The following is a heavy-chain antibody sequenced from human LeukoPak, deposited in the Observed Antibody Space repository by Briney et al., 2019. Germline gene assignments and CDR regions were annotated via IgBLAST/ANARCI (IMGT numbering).Heavy chain of an antibody. CDR3: ARVVHGGSYYYYYYMDV. D-gene: IGHD3-16*01. V-gene: IGHV3-48*01. Sequence: GGSLRLSCAASGFTFSSYSMNWVRQAPGKGLEWVSYISSSSSTIYYADSVKGRFTISRDNAKNSLYLQMNSLRAEDTAVYYCARVVHGGSYYYYYYMDVWGKGTTVTVSS. CDR1: GFTFSSYS. J-gene: IGHJ6*03. CDR2: ISSSSSTI.